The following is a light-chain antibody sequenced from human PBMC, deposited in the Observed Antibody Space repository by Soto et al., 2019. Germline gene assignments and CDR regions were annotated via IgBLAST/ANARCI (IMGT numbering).Light chain of an antibody. V-gene: IGKV1-6*01. Sequence: AIQMTQSPSSLSTSVGDRVTITCRASQGMRNDLGWYQQKPGKAPKLLIYAASKLQSGVPSRFIGSGSGAEFTLTITSLQPEDFATYFCLQDYSYPYTFGQGTELEIK. J-gene: IGKJ2*01. CDR3: LQDYSYPYT. CDR2: AAS. CDR1: QGMRND.